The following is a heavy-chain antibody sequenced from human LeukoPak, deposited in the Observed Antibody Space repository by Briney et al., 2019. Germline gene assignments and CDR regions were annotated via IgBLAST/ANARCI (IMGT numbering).Heavy chain of an antibody. Sequence: GGSLRLSCAASGFTFSSYEMNWVRQAPGKGLEWVSYITSSGSTIYYGDSVKGRFTISRDNAKNSLSLQMNSLRAEDTAVYYCARGGSLLAPYYGMDVWGRGTTVTVSS. D-gene: IGHD3-10*01. CDR1: GFTFSSYE. CDR3: ARGGSLLAPYYGMDV. J-gene: IGHJ6*02. CDR2: ITSSGSTI. V-gene: IGHV3-48*03.